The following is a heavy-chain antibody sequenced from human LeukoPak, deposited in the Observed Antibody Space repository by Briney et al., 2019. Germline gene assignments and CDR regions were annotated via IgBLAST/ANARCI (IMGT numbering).Heavy chain of an antibody. V-gene: IGHV3-48*01. CDR1: GFTFSSYT. CDR3: ARDDDWNYEDY. Sequence: PGGSLRLSCAASGFTFSSYTMNWVRQPPGKGLEWVSNIGTSSTTIYYADSVKGRFTISRDNAKNSLYLQMNSLRADDTAVYYCARDDDWNYEDYWGQGTLVTVSS. J-gene: IGHJ4*02. D-gene: IGHD1-7*01. CDR2: IGTSSTTI.